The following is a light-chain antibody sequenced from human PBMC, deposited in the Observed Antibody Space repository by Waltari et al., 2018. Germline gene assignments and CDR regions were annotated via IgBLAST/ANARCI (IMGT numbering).Light chain of an antibody. J-gene: IGLJ1*01. CDR3: CSYSTTYPEV. CDR2: NVY. Sequence: QSALTQPRSVSGSLGQSVTISCAGSSDDVGCFNYLSWYQQYPGKAPKLIMYNVYRRPSGVPLRFAGSKSGNTASLTVSGLQAEDEADYYCCSYSTTYPEVFGSGTKVTVV. CDR1: SDDVGCFNY. V-gene: IGLV2-11*01.